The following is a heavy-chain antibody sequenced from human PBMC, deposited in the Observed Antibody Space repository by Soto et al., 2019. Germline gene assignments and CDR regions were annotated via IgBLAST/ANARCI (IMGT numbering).Heavy chain of an antibody. CDR3: ARDHRYGSGSSYYFDY. D-gene: IGHD3-10*01. Sequence: SVKVSCKASGGTFSSYAISWVRQAPGQGLESMGGIIPIFGTANYAQKFQGRVTITADESTSTAYMELSGLRSENTDVYYCARDHRYGSGSSYYFDYWGQGTLVTVGS. CDR1: GGTFSSYA. J-gene: IGHJ4*02. V-gene: IGHV1-69*13. CDR2: IIPIFGTA.